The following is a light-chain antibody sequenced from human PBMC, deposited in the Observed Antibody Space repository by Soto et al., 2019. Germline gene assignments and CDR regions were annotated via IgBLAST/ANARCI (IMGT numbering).Light chain of an antibody. CDR2: DVN. V-gene: IGLV2-11*01. CDR1: SSDVGSYNY. J-gene: IGLJ7*01. CDR3: LSYAGSYNFV. Sequence: SALTQPRSVSGSPGQSITISCTGSSSDVGSYNYVSWYQQHPGQAPKFMIYDVNKRPSGVSHRFSGSKSGNTASLTISGLQADDEADYYCLSYAGSYNFVFGSGTQLTVL.